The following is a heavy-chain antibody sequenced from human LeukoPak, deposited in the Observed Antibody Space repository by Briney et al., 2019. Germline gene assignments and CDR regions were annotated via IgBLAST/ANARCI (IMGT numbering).Heavy chain of an antibody. V-gene: IGHV3-15*01. Sequence: KSGRSLRLSSAASGLTFSNAWMSWVRQAPGKGMEWVGRIKSKTDGATTDYAAPVKGRSTISRDDSTNTMYLQMNSLKTDDTAVYYCTGFEYYFDYWGQGTLVTVSS. CDR3: TGFEYYFDY. CDR2: IKSKTDGATT. D-gene: IGHD3-10*01. J-gene: IGHJ4*02. CDR1: GLTFSNAW.